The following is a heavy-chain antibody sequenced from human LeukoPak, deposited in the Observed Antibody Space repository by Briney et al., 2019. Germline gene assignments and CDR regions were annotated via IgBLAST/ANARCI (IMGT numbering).Heavy chain of an antibody. CDR1: GGSFSGYY. V-gene: IGHV4-34*01. Sequence: KPSETLSLTCAVYGGSFSGYYWSWIRQPPGKGLEWIGEINHSGSTNYNPSLKSRVTISVDTSKNQFSLKLSSVTAADTAVYYCARADCSSTSCPPTGFPKTAWFDPWGQGTLVTVSS. D-gene: IGHD2-2*01. CDR3: ARADCSSTSCPPTGFPKTAWFDP. CDR2: INHSGST. J-gene: IGHJ5*02.